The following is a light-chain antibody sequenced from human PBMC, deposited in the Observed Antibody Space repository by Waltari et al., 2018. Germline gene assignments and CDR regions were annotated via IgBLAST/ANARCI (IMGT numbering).Light chain of an antibody. Sequence: EIVLTQSPDTLSFFPGERVTLSCRASQSVSRYMAWYQQKPGQAPRLLIYDISNRATGIPARFSGSGSGSDFPLTISSLEPEDFAVYYCHQHNNWPYTFGQGTKLEI. V-gene: IGKV3-11*01. CDR1: QSVSRY. CDR2: DIS. CDR3: HQHNNWPYT. J-gene: IGKJ2*01.